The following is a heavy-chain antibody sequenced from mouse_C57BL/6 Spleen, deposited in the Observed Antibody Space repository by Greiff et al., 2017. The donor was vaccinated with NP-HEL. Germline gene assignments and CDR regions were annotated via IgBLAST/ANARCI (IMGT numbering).Heavy chain of an antibody. V-gene: IGHV7-3*01. CDR1: GFTFTDYY. CDR2: IRNKANGYTT. CDR3: ARRCYGSREYFDV. J-gene: IGHJ1*03. D-gene: IGHD1-1*01. Sequence: EVKLVESGGGLVQPGGSLSLSCAASGFTFTDYYMSWVRQPPGKALEWLGFIRNKANGYTTEYSASVKGRFTISRDNSQSILYLQMNALRAEDSATYYCARRCYGSREYFDVWGTGTTVTVSS.